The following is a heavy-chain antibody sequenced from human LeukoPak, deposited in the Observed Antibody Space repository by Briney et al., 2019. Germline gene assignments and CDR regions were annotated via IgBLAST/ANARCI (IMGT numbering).Heavy chain of an antibody. CDR1: GGSISSYY. J-gene: IGHJ4*02. Sequence: SETLSLTCTVSGGSISSYYWSWIRQPAGKGLEWIGRIYTSGSTNYNPSLKSRVTMSVDTSKNQFSLKLSSVTAADTAVYYCARASPRYDFWSGYYGPNFDYWGQGTLVTVSS. CDR3: ARASPRYDFWSGYYGPNFDY. CDR2: IYTSGST. V-gene: IGHV4-4*07. D-gene: IGHD3-3*01.